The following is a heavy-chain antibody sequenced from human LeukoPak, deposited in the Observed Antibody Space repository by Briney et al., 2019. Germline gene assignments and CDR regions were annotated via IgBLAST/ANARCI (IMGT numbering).Heavy chain of an antibody. D-gene: IGHD3-16*01. V-gene: IGHV3-73*01. CDR2: IRSKANSYAT. J-gene: IGHJ4*02. Sequence: GGPLNLSCAPSVFTLSLSAELCPRQACGKGLEWVGRIRSKANSYATAYAASVKGRFTIFRDNSKNAAYLHMLRLKTEDTAVSAGTKAGNYYVWEDVDYWGQGTLVTVSS. CDR1: VFTLSLSA. CDR3: TKAGNYYVWEDVDY.